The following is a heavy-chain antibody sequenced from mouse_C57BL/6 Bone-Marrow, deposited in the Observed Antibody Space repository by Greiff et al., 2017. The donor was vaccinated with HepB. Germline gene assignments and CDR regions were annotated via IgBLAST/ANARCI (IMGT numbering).Heavy chain of an antibody. CDR3: ARFDSSFDY. D-gene: IGHD2-4*01. Sequence: QVQLQQSGAELVRPGTSVKVSCKASGYAFTNYLIEWVKQRPGQGLERIGVINPGSGGTNYNEKFKGKATLTADKSSSTAYMQLSSLTSEDSAVYFCARFDSSFDYWGQGTTLTVSS. CDR1: GYAFTNYL. V-gene: IGHV1-54*01. J-gene: IGHJ2*01. CDR2: INPGSGGT.